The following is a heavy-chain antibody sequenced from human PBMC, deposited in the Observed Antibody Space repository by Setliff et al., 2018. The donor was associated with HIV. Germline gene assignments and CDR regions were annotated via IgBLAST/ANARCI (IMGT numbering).Heavy chain of an antibody. D-gene: IGHD5-18*01. J-gene: IGHJ4*02. CDR2: ISSTGNVM. V-gene: IGHV3-48*04. CDR3: ASRGYNYGRRPVYFDR. CDR1: GFTFNNYG. Sequence: GGSLRLSCAASGFTFNNYGLHWVRQAPGKGLEWVSHISSTGNVMDYADFVKGRFTISRDNARKSLYLEMHSLRAEDTAVYYCASRGYNYGRRPVYFDRWGQGTLVTVSS.